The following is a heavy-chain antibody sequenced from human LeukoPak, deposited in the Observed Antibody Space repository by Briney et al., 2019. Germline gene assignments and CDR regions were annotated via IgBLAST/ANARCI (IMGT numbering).Heavy chain of an antibody. CDR1: GGSISSYY. V-gene: IGHV4-59*08. CDR3: ARLVWFGELYCFDY. CDR2: IYYSGST. D-gene: IGHD3-10*01. Sequence: SETLSLTCTVSGGSISSYYWSWIRQPPGKGLEWIGYIYYSGSTNYNPSLKSRVTISVDTSKNQFSLKLSSVTAADTAVYYCARLVWFGELYCFDYWGQGTLVTVSS. J-gene: IGHJ4*02.